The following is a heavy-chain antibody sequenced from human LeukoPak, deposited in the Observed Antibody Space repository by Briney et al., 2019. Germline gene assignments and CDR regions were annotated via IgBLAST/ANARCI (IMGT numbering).Heavy chain of an antibody. CDR2: IYHSGST. V-gene: IGHV4-30-2*01. CDR3: ARWLQLRDAFDI. D-gene: IGHD5-24*01. Sequence: SQTLSLTCAVSGGSISSGGYSWSCLRQPPGQGLEWIGYIYHSGSTYYNPSLKSRVTISVDRSKNQFSLKLSSVTAEDTAVYYCARWLQLRDAFDIWGQGTMVTVSS. CDR1: GGSISSGGYS. J-gene: IGHJ3*02.